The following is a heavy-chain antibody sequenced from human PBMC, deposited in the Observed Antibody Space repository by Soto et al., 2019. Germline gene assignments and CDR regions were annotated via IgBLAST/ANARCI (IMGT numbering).Heavy chain of an antibody. CDR2: INPNSGGT. CDR1: GYTFTGYY. V-gene: IGHV1-2*04. CDR3: ARDHTPLLSGTYFAGGSFGRYMDV. Sequence: ASVKVSCKASGYTFTGYYMHWVRQAPGQGLEWMGWINPNSGGTNYAQKFQGWVTMTRDTSISTAYMELSRLRSDDTAVYYCARDHTPLLSGTYFAGGSFGRYMDVSGKGTTVPVSS. J-gene: IGHJ6*03. D-gene: IGHD1-26*01.